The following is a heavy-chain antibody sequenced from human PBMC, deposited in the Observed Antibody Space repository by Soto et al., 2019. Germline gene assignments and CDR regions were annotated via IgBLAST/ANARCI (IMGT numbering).Heavy chain of an antibody. Sequence: QVQLVQSGAEVKKPGASVNVSCKASGYTFTVYYMHWVRQAPGQGLEWMGWINPKSGGTMYPQKFQGRVTMTWDTSISTTYMALTRLRSDDTYVYDCARDLAKGGGSSGFDYWGQGTLVTVSS. V-gene: IGHV1-2*02. CDR2: INPKSGGT. D-gene: IGHD1-26*01. J-gene: IGHJ4*02. CDR3: ARDLAKGGGSSGFDY. CDR1: GYTFTVYY.